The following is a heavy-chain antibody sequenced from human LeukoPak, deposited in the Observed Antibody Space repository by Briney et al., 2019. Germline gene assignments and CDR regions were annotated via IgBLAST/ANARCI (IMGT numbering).Heavy chain of an antibody. Sequence: SGGSLRLSCAASGFTFSTYAMHWVRQAPGKGLEWVSAICTSGDCTYYGDSVKGRFTISRDNSKNTVYLQMNSLRAEDTAVYYCAKDFGGAGSYYCPFGSWGQGTLVTVSS. CDR3: AKDFGGAGSYYCPFGS. J-gene: IGHJ4*02. D-gene: IGHD3-10*01. V-gene: IGHV3-23*01. CDR2: ICTSGDCT. CDR1: GFTFSTYA.